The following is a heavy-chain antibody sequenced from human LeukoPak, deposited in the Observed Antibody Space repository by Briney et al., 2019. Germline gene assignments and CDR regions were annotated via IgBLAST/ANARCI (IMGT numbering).Heavy chain of an antibody. CDR3: ARDLEGILAGDYYGMDV. V-gene: IGHV1-69*04. CDR1: GGTFSSYA. J-gene: IGHJ6*04. CDR2: IIPILGIA. D-gene: IGHD3-9*01. Sequence: GASVKVSCKASGGTFSSYAISWVRQAPGQGLEWMGRIIPILGIANYAQKFQGRVTITADKSTSTGYMELSSLRSEDTAVYYCARDLEGILAGDYYGMDVWGEGTTVTVSS.